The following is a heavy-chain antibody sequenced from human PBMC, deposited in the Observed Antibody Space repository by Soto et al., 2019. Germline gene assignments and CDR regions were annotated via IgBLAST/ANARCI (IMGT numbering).Heavy chain of an antibody. J-gene: IGHJ4*02. CDR3: ASQGYNYALFDY. CDR2: INHSGST. D-gene: IGHD5-18*01. CDR1: GGSFSDYY. V-gene: IGHV4-34*01. Sequence: QVQLQQWGAGLLKPSETLSLTCAVYGGSFSDYYWSWIRQPPGKGLEWIGEINHSGSTIYNPSLKSRVTISVATSKNQFSLKLSSVTAADTAVYYCASQGYNYALFDYWGQGTLVTVSS.